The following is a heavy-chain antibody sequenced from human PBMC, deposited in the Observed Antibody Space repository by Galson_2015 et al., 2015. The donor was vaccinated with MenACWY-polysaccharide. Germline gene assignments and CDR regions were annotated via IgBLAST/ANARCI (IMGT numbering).Heavy chain of an antibody. CDR1: GFSVTATGVG. J-gene: IGHJ4*02. Sequence: PALVKPTQPLSLPCTFSGFSVTATGVGVGWIRQPPGKAPEWLAHIYWDGDKRFSPSLGARLTITKDTSRDQVVLTMTDMDPVDTATYYCVRLLGGVSFDSWGQGTL. CDR2: IYWDGDK. D-gene: IGHD1-26*01. CDR3: VRLLGGVSFDS. V-gene: IGHV2-5*02.